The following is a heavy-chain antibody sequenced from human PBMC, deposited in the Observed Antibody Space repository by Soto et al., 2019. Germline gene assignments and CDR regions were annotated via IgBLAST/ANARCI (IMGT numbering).Heavy chain of an antibody. Sequence: GGSLRLSCAASGFTFSSYAMHWVRQAPGKGLEWVAVISYDGSNKYYADSVKGRFTISRDNSKNTLYLQMNSLRAEDTAVYYCARDHPKWELLGYFAYWGQGTLVTVSS. V-gene: IGHV3-30-3*01. J-gene: IGHJ4*02. CDR2: ISYDGSNK. CDR3: ARDHPKWELLGYFAY. CDR1: GFTFSSYA. D-gene: IGHD1-26*01.